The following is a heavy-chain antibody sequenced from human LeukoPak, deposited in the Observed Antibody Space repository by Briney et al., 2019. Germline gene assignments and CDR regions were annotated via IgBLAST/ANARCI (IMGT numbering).Heavy chain of an antibody. D-gene: IGHD2-2*01. V-gene: IGHV3-23*01. CDR1: GFSFSSYA. CDR2: ISSSGYTT. Sequence: GGSLRLSCAASGFSFSSYAMSWVRQAPGKGLEWVSAISSSGYTTYYADSVRGRFSISRDNSKNTVYLQMNSLRAEDTAVYYCERVPDYWGQGTLVTVSS. J-gene: IGHJ4*02. CDR3: ERVPDY.